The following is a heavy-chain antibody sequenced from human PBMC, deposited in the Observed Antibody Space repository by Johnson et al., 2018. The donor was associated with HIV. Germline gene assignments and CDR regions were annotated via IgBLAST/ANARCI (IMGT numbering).Heavy chain of an antibody. CDR3: AKSESGWYPIRAFDI. CDR1: GFTFSFYA. D-gene: IGHD6-19*01. CDR2: ILYDGSNK. Sequence: QVQLVESGGGVAQPGRSLRLSCAASGFTFSFYAMHWVRQAPGKGLEWVALILYDGSNKYYADSVTGRFTISRDNSKNTLYLQMNSLRAEDTARYYCAKSESGWYPIRAFDIWGQGTMVTVSS. V-gene: IGHV3-30-3*02. J-gene: IGHJ3*02.